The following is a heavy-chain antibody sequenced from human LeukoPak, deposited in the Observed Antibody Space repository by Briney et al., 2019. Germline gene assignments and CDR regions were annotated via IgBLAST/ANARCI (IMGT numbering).Heavy chain of an antibody. V-gene: IGHV3-74*01. CDR3: ARPRGYSADDPLDY. J-gene: IGHJ4*02. Sequence: GGSLRLSCAASGFTFSSYWMHWVRQAPGKGLVWVSGISRDGSTTAYADSVKGRFTISRDNAKNTLYLQMNSLRAEDTAVFYCARPRGYSADDPLDYWGQGTRVTVSS. CDR1: GFTFSSYW. CDR2: ISRDGSTT. D-gene: IGHD5-12*01.